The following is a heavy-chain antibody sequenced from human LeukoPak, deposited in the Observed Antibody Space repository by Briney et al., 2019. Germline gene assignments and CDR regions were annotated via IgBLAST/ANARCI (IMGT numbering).Heavy chain of an antibody. V-gene: IGHV3-7*01. J-gene: IGHJ4*02. CDR2: IKQDGSEN. CDR1: GFTLSTFW. CDR3: ARPRWLQFGPHDC. Sequence: GGSLRLSCAAAGFTLSTFWMRWVRQAPGKGMEWVANIKQDGSENQYVDCVKRRFTISRDNAKNSLYLQMNSLRAEDTAVYYCARPRWLQFGPHDCWGQGSLVTVSS. D-gene: IGHD4-4*01.